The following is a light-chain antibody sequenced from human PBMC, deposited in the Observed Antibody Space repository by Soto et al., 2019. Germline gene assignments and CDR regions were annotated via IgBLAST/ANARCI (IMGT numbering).Light chain of an antibody. J-gene: IGKJ2*03. CDR3: QQVNSYPYS. CDR1: QAISSY. V-gene: IGKV1-9*01. CDR2: AAS. Sequence: IQLAQSPSSLSASVGDRVTMTCRASQAISSYLAWYQQKPGKAPQLLIYAASSLESGVPSRFSGSGSGTDFTLTISSLQPEDFATYYCQQVNSYPYSFGQGTKLEI.